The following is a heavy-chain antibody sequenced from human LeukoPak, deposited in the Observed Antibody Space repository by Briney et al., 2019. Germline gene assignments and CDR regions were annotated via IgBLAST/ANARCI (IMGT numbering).Heavy chain of an antibody. CDR1: GDSMKSYY. CDR2: IYYTGST. J-gene: IGHJ6*02. V-gene: IGHV4-59*01. D-gene: IGHD2-15*01. CDR3: AKEREYCSSGSCHYDLDV. Sequence: PSETLSLTCTVSGDSMKSYYWTWIRQSPGKGLEWIGYIYYTGSTNYNPSLKSRVTISVDTSKNQFSLKLSSVTAAATAVYYCAKEREYCSSGSCHYDLDVWGQGTTVTVSS.